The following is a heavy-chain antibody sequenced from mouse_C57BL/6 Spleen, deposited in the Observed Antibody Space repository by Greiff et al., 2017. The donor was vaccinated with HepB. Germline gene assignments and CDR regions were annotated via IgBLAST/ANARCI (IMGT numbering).Heavy chain of an antibody. CDR2: INPGSGGT. V-gene: IGHV1-54*01. CDR1: GYAFTNYL. Sequence: QVQLKESGAELVRPGTSVKVSCKASGYAFTNYLIEWVKQRPGQGLEWIGVINPGSGGTNYNEKFKGKATLTADKSSSTAYMQLSSLTSEDSAVYFCARGSTHFDYWGQGTTLTVSS. CDR3: ARGSTHFDY. J-gene: IGHJ2*01. D-gene: IGHD5-1*01.